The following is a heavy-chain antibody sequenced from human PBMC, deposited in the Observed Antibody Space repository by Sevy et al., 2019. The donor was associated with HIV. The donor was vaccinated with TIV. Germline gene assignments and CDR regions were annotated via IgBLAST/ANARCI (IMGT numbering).Heavy chain of an antibody. Sequence: ASVKVSCKASGGIFMSNAISWVRQAPGQGLEWMGGIIAVFGTTNYAQKFQGRVTVTADESRSTAYMELSSLRSEDTAVYYCARDKYYYVSGSFDYWGQGTQVTVSS. V-gene: IGHV1-69*13. D-gene: IGHD3-10*01. CDR1: GGIFMSNA. CDR2: IIAVFGTT. J-gene: IGHJ4*01. CDR3: ARDKYYYVSGSFDY.